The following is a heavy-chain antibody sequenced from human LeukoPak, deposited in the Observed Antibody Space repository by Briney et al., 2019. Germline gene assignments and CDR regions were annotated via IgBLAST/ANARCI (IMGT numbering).Heavy chain of an antibody. CDR2: INQSGST. D-gene: IGHD7-27*01. CDR3: ARREFPLLGPYFFDY. Sequence: PGGSLRLSCAASGFSFSDYYMSWIRQPPGKGLEWIGEINQSGSTNYKPSLKSRVTISVDTSKNQFSLMLSSVTAADTAVYYCARREFPLLGPYFFDYWGQGTLVTVSS. CDR1: GFSFSDYY. V-gene: IGHV4-34*01. J-gene: IGHJ4*02.